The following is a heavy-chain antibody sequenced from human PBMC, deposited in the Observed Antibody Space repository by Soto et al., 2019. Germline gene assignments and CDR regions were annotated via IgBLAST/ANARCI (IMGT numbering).Heavy chain of an antibody. CDR2: IYYSGST. CDR1: GGSISTTYY. J-gene: IGHJ6*03. CDR3: ARHDYNLYCIYV. V-gene: IGHV4-39*01. Sequence: PSETLSLTCAVSGGSISTTYYWGWVRQPPGKGPEWTGTIYYSGSTYYNPSLKSRVTMSVDTSKNQFSLNLSSVTAADTAVYYCARHDYNLYCIYVWGKGTTVTVSS.